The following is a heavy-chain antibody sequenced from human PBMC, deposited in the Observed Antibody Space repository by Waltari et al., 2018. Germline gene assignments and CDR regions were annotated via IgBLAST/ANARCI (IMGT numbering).Heavy chain of an antibody. CDR3: ARLAPRTYRSPVPGRHYYYGMDV. D-gene: IGHD3-10*01. CDR1: GFRFSNYW. V-gene: IGHV3-74*03. Sequence: EEQLLESGGGLVQPGDSLRLSCAASGFRFSNYWMNWVRQAPGKGLVWVSRISNDETTLPYADSVKGRFTISRDNAKNTVYLQMKRLRADDTAVYYCARLAPRTYRSPVPGRHYYYGMDVWGQGTTVTVSS. J-gene: IGHJ6*02. CDR2: ISNDETTL.